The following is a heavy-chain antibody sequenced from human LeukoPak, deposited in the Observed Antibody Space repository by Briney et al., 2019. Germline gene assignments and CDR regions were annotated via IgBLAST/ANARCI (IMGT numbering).Heavy chain of an antibody. V-gene: IGHV4-38-2*01. CDR1: GYSISSGYY. CDR3: ALFDGGY. D-gene: IGHD2-15*01. CDR2: IYHSGST. J-gene: IGHJ4*02. Sequence: SETLSLTCAVSGYSISSGYYWGWIRQPPGKGLEWIGSIYHSGSTYYNPSLKSRVTVSVDTSKNQFSLKLSSVTAADTTVYYCALFDGGYWGQGTLVTVSS.